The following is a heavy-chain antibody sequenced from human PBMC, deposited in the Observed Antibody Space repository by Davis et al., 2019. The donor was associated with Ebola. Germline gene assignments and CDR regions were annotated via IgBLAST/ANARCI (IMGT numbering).Heavy chain of an antibody. Sequence: PGGSLRLSCGVSGFPFSAYFMDWVRLTPGTGLEWVGLSRNQENHYNTEYAASVRGRFTISRDDSKKSMYLQMNSLGTEDTAVYYCVTENWYRFESWGQGTLVTVSS. V-gene: IGHV3-72*01. J-gene: IGHJ4*02. CDR1: GFPFSAYF. CDR2: SRNQENHYNT. CDR3: VTENWYRFES. D-gene: IGHD1/OR15-1a*01.